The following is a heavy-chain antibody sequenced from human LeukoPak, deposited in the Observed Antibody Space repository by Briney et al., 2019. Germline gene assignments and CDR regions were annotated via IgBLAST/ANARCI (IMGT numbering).Heavy chain of an antibody. Sequence: GGSLRLSCAAFAFTFTSHAMSWVRQAPGKGLEWVSGIGRSGGSTYYADSVKGRFTISRDNSNNTVYLQMNSLRAEDTAVYYCAKRGLAGSYYFDYWGQGTLVTVSS. V-gene: IGHV3-23*01. J-gene: IGHJ4*02. D-gene: IGHD1-26*01. CDR3: AKRGLAGSYYFDY. CDR1: AFTFTSHA. CDR2: IGRSGGST.